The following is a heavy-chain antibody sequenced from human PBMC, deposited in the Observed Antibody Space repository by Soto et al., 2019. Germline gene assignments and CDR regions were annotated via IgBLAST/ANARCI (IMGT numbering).Heavy chain of an antibody. CDR3: ASVFITTVTTGPFDY. J-gene: IGHJ4*02. CDR2: IIPIFGTA. V-gene: IGHV1-69*06. CDR1: GGTFSSYA. Sequence: QVQLVQSGAEVKKPGSSVKVSCKASGGTFSSYAISWVRQAPGQGLEWMGGIIPIFGTANYAQKFQGRVTITADKSTSTAYMELSSPRSEDTAVYYCASVFITTVTTGPFDYWGQGTLVTVSS. D-gene: IGHD4-17*01.